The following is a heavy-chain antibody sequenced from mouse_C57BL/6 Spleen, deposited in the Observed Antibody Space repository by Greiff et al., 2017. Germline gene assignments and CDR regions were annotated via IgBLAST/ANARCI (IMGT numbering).Heavy chain of an antibody. J-gene: IGHJ4*01. CDR2: ISSGSSTI. V-gene: IGHV5-17*01. Sequence: EVQGVESGGGLVKPGGSLKLSCAASGFTFSDYGMHWVRQAPEKGLEWVAYISSGSSTIYYADTVKGRFTISRDNAKKPLFLQMTSLRSEDTAMYYCARGGSPLYYYARDYWGQGTSVTVSS. CDR1: GFTFSDYG. D-gene: IGHD1-1*01. CDR3: ARGGSPLYYYARDY.